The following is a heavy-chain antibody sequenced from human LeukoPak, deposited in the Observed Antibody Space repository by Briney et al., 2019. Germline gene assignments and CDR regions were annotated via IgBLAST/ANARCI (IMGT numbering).Heavy chain of an antibody. CDR2: ISYDGSNK. CDR1: GFTFNSYG. Sequence: PGGSLRLSCAVSGFTFNSYGTHWVRQAPGKGLEWVAAISYDGSNKYYADSVKGRFTTSRDNAENSLYLQMNSLRADDTAVYYCARAYSSSWTRGYFDYWGQGSLVTVSS. J-gene: IGHJ4*02. CDR3: ARAYSSSWTRGYFDY. D-gene: IGHD6-13*01. V-gene: IGHV3-30*03.